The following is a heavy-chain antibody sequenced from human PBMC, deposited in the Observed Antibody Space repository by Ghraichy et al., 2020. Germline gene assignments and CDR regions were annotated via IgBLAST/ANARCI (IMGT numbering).Heavy chain of an antibody. Sequence: GGSLRLSCAASGFTFSSYWMSWVRQAPGKGLEWVANIKQDGSEKYYVDSVKGRFTISRDNAKNSLYLQMNSLRAEDTAVYYCARDSHCSSTSCYPFYYYYGMDVWAKGPRSPSP. CDR1: GFTFSSYW. J-gene: IGHJ6*02. V-gene: IGHV3-7*01. CDR3: ARDSHCSSTSCYPFYYYYGMDV. CDR2: IKQDGSEK. D-gene: IGHD2-2*01.